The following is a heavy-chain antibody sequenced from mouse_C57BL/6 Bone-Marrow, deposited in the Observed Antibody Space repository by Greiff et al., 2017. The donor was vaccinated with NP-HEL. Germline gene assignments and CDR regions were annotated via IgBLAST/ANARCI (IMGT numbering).Heavy chain of an antibody. Sequence: QVTLKVSGPGILQPSQTLSLTCSFSGFSLSTFGMGVGWIRQPSGKGPEWLAHSWWDDDKYYNPALKSRRTTSKATSKNQVFLKIANVDTADTATYYCARIRAIGTTVVATRYFDVWGTGTTVTVSS. CDR3: ARIRAIGTTVVATRYFDV. V-gene: IGHV8-8*01. J-gene: IGHJ1*03. CDR1: GFSLSTFGMG. D-gene: IGHD1-1*01. CDR2: SWWDDDK.